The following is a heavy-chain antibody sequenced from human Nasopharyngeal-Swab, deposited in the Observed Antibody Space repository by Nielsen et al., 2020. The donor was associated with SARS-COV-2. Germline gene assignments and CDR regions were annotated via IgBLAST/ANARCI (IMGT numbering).Heavy chain of an antibody. D-gene: IGHD6-19*01. CDR2: IFYTGRT. V-gene: IGHV4-39*01. J-gene: IGHJ4*02. CDR3: ARHLAVAGDFDY. CDR1: GGSISSSSYY. Sequence: SETLSLTCTVSGGSISSSSYYWGWIRQPPGKGLEWIGSIFYTGRTQYNPSLKSRVTISVDTSKNQFSLKLSSVTAADTAVYYCARHLAVAGDFDYWGQGTLVTVSS.